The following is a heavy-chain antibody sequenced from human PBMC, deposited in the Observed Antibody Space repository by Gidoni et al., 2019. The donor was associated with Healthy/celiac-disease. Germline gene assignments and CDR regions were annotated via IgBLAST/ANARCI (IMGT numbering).Heavy chain of an antibody. CDR3: AKDSGGRYCSSTSCYTLTYYYGMDV. Sequence: QVQLVESGGGVVQPGRSLRLSCAASGFTFSSYGMHWVRRAPGKGLEWVAVISYDGSNKYYADSVKGRFTISRDNSKNTLYLQINSLRAEDTAVYYCAKDSGGRYCSSTSCYTLTYYYGMDVWGQGTTVTVSS. D-gene: IGHD2-2*02. V-gene: IGHV3-30*18. CDR1: GFTFSSYG. CDR2: ISYDGSNK. J-gene: IGHJ6*02.